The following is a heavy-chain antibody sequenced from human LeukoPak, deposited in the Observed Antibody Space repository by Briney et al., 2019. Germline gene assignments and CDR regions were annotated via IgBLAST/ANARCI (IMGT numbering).Heavy chain of an antibody. V-gene: IGHV4-59*12. CDR1: GGSISSYY. CDR3: ARDSSSWAPYDY. CDR2: IYYSGST. D-gene: IGHD6-13*01. Sequence: SETLSLTCTVSGGSISSYYWSWIRQPPGKGLEWIGYIYYSGSTNYNPSLKSRVTISVDTSKNQFSLKLSSVTAADTAVYYCARDSSSWAPYDYWGQGTLVTVSS. J-gene: IGHJ4*02.